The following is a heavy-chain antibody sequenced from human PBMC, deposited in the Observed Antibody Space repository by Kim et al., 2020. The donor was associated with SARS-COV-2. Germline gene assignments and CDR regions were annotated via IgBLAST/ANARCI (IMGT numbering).Heavy chain of an antibody. D-gene: IGHD3-22*01. CDR3: ARVWLDSSGYGSGYFDY. CDR2: ISSSSSYI. Sequence: GGSLRLSCAASGFTFSSYSMNWVRQAPGKGLEWVSSISSSSSYIYYADSVKGRFTISRDNAKNSLYLQMNSLRAEDTAVYYCARVWLDSSGYGSGYFDYWGQGTLVTVSS. V-gene: IGHV3-21*01. J-gene: IGHJ4*02. CDR1: GFTFSSYS.